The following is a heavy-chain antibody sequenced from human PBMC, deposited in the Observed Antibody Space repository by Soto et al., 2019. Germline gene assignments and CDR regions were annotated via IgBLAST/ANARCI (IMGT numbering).Heavy chain of an antibody. CDR3: AREYTSSWPLDY. CDR1: GFTFSNYG. Sequence: QVQLVESGGGVVQPGRSLRLSCAASGFTFSNYGMHWVRQAPGKGLEWVALIWYDGSNKYYGDSVKGRFTISRDNSKNTLYLQMNSLRAEDTAVYYCAREYTSSWPLDYWGQGTLVTVSS. V-gene: IGHV3-33*01. J-gene: IGHJ4*02. D-gene: IGHD6-13*01. CDR2: IWYDGSNK.